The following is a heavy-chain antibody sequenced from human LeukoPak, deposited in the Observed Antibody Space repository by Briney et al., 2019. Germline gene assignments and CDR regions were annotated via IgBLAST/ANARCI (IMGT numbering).Heavy chain of an antibody. D-gene: IGHD7-27*01. V-gene: IGHV3-23*01. Sequence: GGSLRLSCAASGFTFSTYAMYWVRHPPGKRLEWVSIIGNNGGGIHYADSVKGRFTISRDNFKNALYLQMNSLRVEDTAVYYCAIDPNWGTHSWGQGVLVTVSS. J-gene: IGHJ4*02. CDR2: IGNNGGGI. CDR1: GFTFSTYA. CDR3: AIDPNWGTHS.